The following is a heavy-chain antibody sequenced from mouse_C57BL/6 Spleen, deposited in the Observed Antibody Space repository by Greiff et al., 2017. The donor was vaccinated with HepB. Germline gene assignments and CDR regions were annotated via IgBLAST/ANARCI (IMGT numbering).Heavy chain of an antibody. CDR2: ISSGSSTI. CDR1: GFTFSDYG. CDR3: ARRNAHAMDY. V-gene: IGHV5-17*01. J-gene: IGHJ4*01. Sequence: EVHLVESGGGLVKPGGSLKLSCAASGFTFSDYGMHWVRQAPEKGLEWVAYISSGSSTIYYADTVKGRFTISRDNAKNTLFLQMTSLRSEDTAMYYCARRNAHAMDYWGQGTSVTVSS.